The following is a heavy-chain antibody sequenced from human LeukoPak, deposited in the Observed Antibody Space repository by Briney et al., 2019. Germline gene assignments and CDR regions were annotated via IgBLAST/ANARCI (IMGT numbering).Heavy chain of an antibody. V-gene: IGHV1-69*13. D-gene: IGHD3-3*01. J-gene: IGHJ6*02. CDR2: IIPIFGTA. CDR1: GGTFSSYA. CDR3: ASRDDYDFWSGYHSYYYYYGMDV. Sequence: SVKVSCKASGGTFSSYAISWVRQAPGQGLEWMGGIIPIFGTANYAQKFQGRVTITADESTSTAYMELSSLRPEDTAVYYCASRDDYDFWSGYHSYYYYYGMDVWGQGTTVTVSS.